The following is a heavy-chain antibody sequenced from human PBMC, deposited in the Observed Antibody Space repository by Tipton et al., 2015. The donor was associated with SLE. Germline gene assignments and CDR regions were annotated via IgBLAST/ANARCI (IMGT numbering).Heavy chain of an antibody. CDR1: GGSFSGYY. V-gene: IGHV4-34*01. CDR2: IHYAGGT. J-gene: IGHJ2*01. CDR3: ARQRGYYDGTPFPPWNFDL. D-gene: IGHD3-16*01. Sequence: TLSLTCAVYGGSFSGYYWGWIRQSPAQGLEWIGTIHYAGGTYYNPSLRSRLTISVDTSENHFSLNLNSVTAADTAVYFCARQRGYYDGTPFPPWNFDLWGRGTQVTVSS.